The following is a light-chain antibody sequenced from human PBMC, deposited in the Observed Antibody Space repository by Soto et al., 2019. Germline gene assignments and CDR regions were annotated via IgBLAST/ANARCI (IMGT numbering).Light chain of an antibody. J-gene: IGKJ3*01. Sequence: PGERATLSCRASQSVSSYLAWYQQKPGQAPRLLIYDASNRATGIPARFSGSGSGTDFTLTISSLEPEDFAVYYCQQRSNWPPGGTFGPGTKLDIK. CDR3: QQRSNWPPGGT. V-gene: IGKV3-11*01. CDR2: DAS. CDR1: QSVSSY.